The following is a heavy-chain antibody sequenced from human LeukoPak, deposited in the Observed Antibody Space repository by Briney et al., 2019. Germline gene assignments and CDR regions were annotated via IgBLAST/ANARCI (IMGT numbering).Heavy chain of an antibody. CDR3: ARDFRDSSGYFGY. J-gene: IGHJ4*02. D-gene: IGHD3-22*01. CDR2: INPNSGGT. Sequence: ASVKVSCKASGYTFTGYYMHWVRQAPGQGLEWMGWINPNSGGTNYAQKFQGRVTMTRDTSVSTAYMELRSLRSDDTAVYYCARDFRDSSGYFGYWGQGTLVTVSS. CDR1: GYTFTGYY. V-gene: IGHV1-2*02.